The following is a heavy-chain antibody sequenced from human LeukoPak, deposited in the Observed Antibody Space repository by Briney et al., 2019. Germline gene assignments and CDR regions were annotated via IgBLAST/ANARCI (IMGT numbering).Heavy chain of an antibody. CDR1: GFDFSSYG. CDR3: ARGGVALPYYYYYMDV. J-gene: IGHJ6*03. Sequence: PGGSLRLSCAASGFDFSSYGMHWVRQAPGKGLEWVANIKQDGSEKYYVDSVKGRFTISRDNAKNSLYLQMNSLRAENTAVYYCARGGVALPYYYYYMDVWGKGTTVTISS. CDR2: IKQDGSEK. V-gene: IGHV3-7*01. D-gene: IGHD2-15*01.